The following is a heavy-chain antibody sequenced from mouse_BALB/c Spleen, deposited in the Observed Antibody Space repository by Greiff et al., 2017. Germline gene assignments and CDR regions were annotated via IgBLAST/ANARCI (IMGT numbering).Heavy chain of an antibody. V-gene: IGHV5-9*03. Sequence: EVKLVESGGGLVKPGGSLKLSCAASGFTFSSYTMSWVRQTPEKRLEWVATISSGGGNTYYPDSVKGRFTISRDNAKNNLYLQMSSLRSEDTALYYCARLREMDYWGQGTSVTVSS. CDR3: ARLREMDY. CDR1: GFTFSSYT. D-gene: IGHD1-1*01. J-gene: IGHJ4*01. CDR2: ISSGGGNT.